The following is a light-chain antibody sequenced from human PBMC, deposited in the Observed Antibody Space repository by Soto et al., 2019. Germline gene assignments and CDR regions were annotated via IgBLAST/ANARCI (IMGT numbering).Light chain of an antibody. CDR3: PQYSSSLT. CDR1: QSISSNS. V-gene: IGKV3D-20*01. J-gene: IGKJ4*01. CDR2: DAS. Sequence: EIVLTHAPATLSLSPGERATLSCGASQSISSNSLAWYQQKPGLAPRLLIYDASSRATGIPDRFSGSGSGTDFTLTISRLEPEDFVVYYCPQYSSSLTFGGGTKVEIK.